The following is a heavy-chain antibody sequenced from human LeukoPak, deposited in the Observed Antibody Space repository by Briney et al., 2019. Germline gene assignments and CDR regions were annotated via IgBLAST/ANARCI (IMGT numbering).Heavy chain of an antibody. CDR2: INTNTGNP. Sequence: ASVKVSCKASGYTFTSYAKNWVRQAPGQGLEWMGWINTNTGNPTYVQGFTGRFVFSLDTSVSTAYLQISSLKTEDTAVYYCARVSRSRGEWLFDYWGQGTLVSVSP. J-gene: IGHJ4*02. V-gene: IGHV7-4-1*02. CDR3: ARVSRSRGEWLFDY. D-gene: IGHD3-3*01. CDR1: GYTFTSYA.